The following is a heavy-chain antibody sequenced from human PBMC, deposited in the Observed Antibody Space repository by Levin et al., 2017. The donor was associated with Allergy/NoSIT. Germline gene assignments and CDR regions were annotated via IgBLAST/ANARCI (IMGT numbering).Heavy chain of an antibody. Sequence: SQTLSLTCTISGGSISSYYWSWIRQPPGKGLEWIGYVYFSGTTNYNPSLESRVTMSIDTSKNQFSLNLRSVTAADTALYYCAREAMTTPTRGPPQVQYFFDYWGQGTLVTVSS. V-gene: IGHV4-59*01. D-gene: IGHD4-11*01. CDR3: AREAMTTPTRGPPQVQYFFDY. CDR2: VYFSGTT. CDR1: GGSISSYY. J-gene: IGHJ4*02.